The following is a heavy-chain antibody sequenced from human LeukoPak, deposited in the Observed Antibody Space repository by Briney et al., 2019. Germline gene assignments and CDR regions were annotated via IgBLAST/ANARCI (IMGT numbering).Heavy chain of an antibody. CDR2: IKQDGSEK. J-gene: IGHJ4*02. Sequence: GGSLRLSCAASGFTLSSYWMSWVRQAPGKGLEWVARIKQDGSEKHYVDSVKGRFTISRDNAKNSVYLQMNTLRAEDTAVYYCARYIEAPRRDLDYWGQGTLVTVSS. V-gene: IGHV3-7*01. D-gene: IGHD6-6*01. CDR3: ARYIEAPRRDLDY. CDR1: GFTLSSYW.